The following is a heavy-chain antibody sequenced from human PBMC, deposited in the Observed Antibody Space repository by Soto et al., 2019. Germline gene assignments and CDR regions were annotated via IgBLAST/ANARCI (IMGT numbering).Heavy chain of an antibody. J-gene: IGHJ5*02. V-gene: IGHV3-74*01. Sequence: GSLGLTSADSGXTSNNYGMHWVRQAPGKGLVWVSRINSEGSRTSYADSVKGRFTIFRDNAKNTFYLQINSLRAEDTAVYYCARGASSSTLKWFDRWRQGILVTV. D-gene: IGHD6-6*01. CDR1: GXTSNNYG. CDR2: INSEGSRT. CDR3: ARGASSSTLKWFDR.